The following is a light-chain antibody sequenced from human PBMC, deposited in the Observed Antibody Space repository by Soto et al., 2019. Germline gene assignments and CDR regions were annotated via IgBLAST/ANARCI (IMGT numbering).Light chain of an antibody. J-gene: IGLJ2*01. V-gene: IGLV1-40*01. CDR1: SSNIGAGYD. CDR2: GNS. Sequence: QSVLTQPHSVSGAPGQRVTISCTGSSSNIGAGYDVHWYQQLPGTAPKLLIYGNSNRPSGVPDRFSGSKSGTSASLAITGLQAEDEADYYCQSYDSCLSGVVLGGGTKLTVL. CDR3: QSYDSCLSGVV.